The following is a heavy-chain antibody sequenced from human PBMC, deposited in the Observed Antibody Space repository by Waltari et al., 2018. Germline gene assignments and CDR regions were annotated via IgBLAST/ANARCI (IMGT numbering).Heavy chain of an antibody. D-gene: IGHD6-19*01. J-gene: IGHJ4*02. CDR1: GFTFRNYG. Sequence: QLVGSGGGVVQPGGSLRLSCAASGFTFRNYGMHWVRQSPGKGLEWVAVILSEGSNEYYADSVKGRFTISRDNSKNTLYLQMNSLRVQDTAVYYCARGSYSSGCDFWGQGTQVTVSS. CDR2: ILSEGSNE. CDR3: ARGSYSSGCDF. V-gene: IGHV3-30*03.